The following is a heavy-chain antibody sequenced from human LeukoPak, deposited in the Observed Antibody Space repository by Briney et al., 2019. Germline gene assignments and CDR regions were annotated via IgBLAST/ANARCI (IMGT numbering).Heavy chain of an antibody. Sequence: GGSLGLSCAASGFTFSSSAMSWVRQAPGKGLEWVSAISNNGGYTYYADSVQGRFTISRDNSKSTLCLQMNSLRAEDTAVYYCAKQLGYCSDGSCYFPYWGQGSLVTVSS. V-gene: IGHV3-23*01. CDR2: ISNNGGYT. CDR1: GFTFSSSA. J-gene: IGHJ4*02. CDR3: AKQLGYCSDGSCYFPY. D-gene: IGHD2-15*01.